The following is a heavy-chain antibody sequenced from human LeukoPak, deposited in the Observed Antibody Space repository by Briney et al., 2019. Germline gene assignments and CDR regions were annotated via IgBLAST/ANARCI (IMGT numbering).Heavy chain of an antibody. CDR1: GYTFTSYD. CDR2: MNPNSGNT. J-gene: IGHJ6*02. V-gene: IGHV1-8*01. CDR3: ASAYCGGDCYPNYGMDV. Sequence: SVEVSCKASGYTFTSYDINWVRQATGQGLEWMGWMNPNSGNTGYAQKFQGRVTMTRNTSISTAYMELCSLRSEDTAVYYCASAYCGGDCYPNYGMDVWGQGTTVTVSS. D-gene: IGHD2-21*02.